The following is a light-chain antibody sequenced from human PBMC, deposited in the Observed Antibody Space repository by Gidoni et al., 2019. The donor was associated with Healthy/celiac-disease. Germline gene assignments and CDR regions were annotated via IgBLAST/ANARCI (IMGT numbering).Light chain of an antibody. J-gene: IGKJ3*01. V-gene: IGKV3-15*01. CDR2: GAS. Sequence: EIVMTQSPATLSVSPWERATLSCRASQSVSSNLAWYQQKPGQAPRLLIYGASTRATGIPARFSGSGPGTEFTLTISSLQSEDFAVYYCQQYNNWPLFTFXPXTKVDIK. CDR3: QQYNNWPLFT. CDR1: QSVSSN.